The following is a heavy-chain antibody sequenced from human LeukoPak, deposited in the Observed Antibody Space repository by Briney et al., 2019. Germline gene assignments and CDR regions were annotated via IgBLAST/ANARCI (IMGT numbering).Heavy chain of an antibody. J-gene: IGHJ4*02. CDR2: IYYSGST. Sequence: PSETLSLTCTVSGSSISSSSYYWGWIRQPPGKGLEWIGSIYYSGSTYYNPSLKSRVTMSVDTSENQFSLNLSSVTAADSAVYYCARHTGDGYSASDYWGQGTLVTVSS. D-gene: IGHD5-24*01. CDR3: ARHTGDGYSASDY. V-gene: IGHV4-39*01. CDR1: GSSISSSSYY.